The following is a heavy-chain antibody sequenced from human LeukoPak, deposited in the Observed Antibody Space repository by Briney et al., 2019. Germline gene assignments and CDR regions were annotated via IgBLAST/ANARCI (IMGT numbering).Heavy chain of an antibody. Sequence: SETLSLTCTVSGGSITSGGYYWSWIRQRPGKGLEWIGYISYRGSTYYNPSLQSRVTISVDTSKNQFSLKLSSVAAADTAVYFCARDSSSFYAMDVWGQGTMVTVSS. CDR1: GGSITSGGYY. V-gene: IGHV4-31*03. J-gene: IGHJ6*02. CDR2: ISYRGST. D-gene: IGHD6-6*01. CDR3: ARDSSSFYAMDV.